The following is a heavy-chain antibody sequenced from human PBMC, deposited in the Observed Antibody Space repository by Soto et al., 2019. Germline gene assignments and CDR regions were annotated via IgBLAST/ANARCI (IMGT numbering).Heavy chain of an antibody. D-gene: IGHD6-19*01. CDR1: GYSFTSYW. V-gene: IGHV5-51*01. Sequence: PGESLKISCKGSGYSFTSYWIGWVRQMPGKGLEWMGIIYPGDSDTRYSPSFQGQVTISADKSIRTAYLQWSSLKASDTAMYYCARPREAGKYYYGVDVWGQGTTVTVS. CDR2: IYPGDSDT. CDR3: ARPREAGKYYYGVDV. J-gene: IGHJ6*02.